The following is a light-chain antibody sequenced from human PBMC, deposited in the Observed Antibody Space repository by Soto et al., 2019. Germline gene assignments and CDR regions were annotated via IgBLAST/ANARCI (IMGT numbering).Light chain of an antibody. CDR2: EVS. V-gene: IGKV3-11*01. J-gene: IGKJ4*01. CDR1: QTVSSS. CDR3: QQHINWPLT. Sequence: EIVFTQSPATLSLSPGERATLSCRASQTVSSSLAWYQQKPGQAPRLLIYEVSNRATGIPARFSGSGSGADFTLTISSLEPGDFALYYCQQHINWPLTFGGGTKV.